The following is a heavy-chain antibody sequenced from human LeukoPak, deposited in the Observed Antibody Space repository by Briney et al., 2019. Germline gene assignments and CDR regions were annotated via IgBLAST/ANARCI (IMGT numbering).Heavy chain of an antibody. V-gene: IGHV3-21*01. CDR3: ARGRVIRDHFQH. CDR2: IGSSSSYI. D-gene: IGHD2-21*01. Sequence: PGGSLRLSCAASGFTFSSYSMNWVRQAPGKGLEWVSSIGSSSSYIYYADSVKGRFTISRDNAKNSLYLQMNSLRAEDTAVYYCARGRVIRDHFQHWGQGTLVTVSS. J-gene: IGHJ1*01. CDR1: GFTFSSYS.